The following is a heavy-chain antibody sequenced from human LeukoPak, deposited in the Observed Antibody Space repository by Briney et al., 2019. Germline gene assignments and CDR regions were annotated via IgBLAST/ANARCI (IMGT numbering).Heavy chain of an antibody. CDR2: IYSGGST. CDR3: ARDSRQDYYDSSGYLWFAFDI. V-gene: IGHV3-53*01. D-gene: IGHD3-22*01. J-gene: IGHJ3*02. CDR1: GFTVSNNY. Sequence: GGSLRLSCAASGFTVSNNYMSWVRQAPGKGLEWVAVIYSGGSTYYADSVKGRFTISRDNSKNTLYLQMNSLRAEDTAVYYCARDSRQDYYDSSGYLWFAFDIWGQGTMVTVSS.